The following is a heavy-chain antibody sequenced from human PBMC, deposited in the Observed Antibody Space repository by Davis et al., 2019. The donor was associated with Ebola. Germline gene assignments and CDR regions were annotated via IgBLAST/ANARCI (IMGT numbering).Heavy chain of an antibody. D-gene: IGHD1-14*01. Sequence: ASAQVSCKVSGYTLAEFSVHWVRQAPGRGLEWMGAFDPEDAEASYTRKFQGRITMTEDTSTGTAYMELSSLRSEDTAVYYCSIGGTTGGFDYWGQGTLVTVSS. CDR3: SIGGTTGGFDY. CDR2: FDPEDAEA. J-gene: IGHJ4*02. CDR1: GYTLAEFS. V-gene: IGHV1-24*01.